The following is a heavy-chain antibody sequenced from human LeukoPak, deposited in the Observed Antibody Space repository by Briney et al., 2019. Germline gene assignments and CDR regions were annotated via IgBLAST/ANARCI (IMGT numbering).Heavy chain of an antibody. CDR3: AKVPDQGFDY. D-gene: IGHD1-14*01. Sequence: GGSPTLACAASGSTFSSYSMNWVRQAPGKGLEWVSYISSSSTIYYADSVKGRFTISRDNAKNSLYLQMNSLRDEDTAVYYCAKVPDQGFDYWGQGSLVTVSS. J-gene: IGHJ4*02. V-gene: IGHV3-48*02. CDR2: ISSSSTI. CDR1: GSTFSSYS.